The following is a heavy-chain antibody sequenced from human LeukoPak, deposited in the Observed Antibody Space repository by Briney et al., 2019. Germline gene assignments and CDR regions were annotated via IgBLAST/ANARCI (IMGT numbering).Heavy chain of an antibody. J-gene: IGHJ4*02. CDR1: GGSISSGGYS. Sequence: SETLSLTCAVSGGSISSGGYSWSWIRQPPGKGLEWIGYIYHSGSTYYNPSLKSRVTISVDRSKNQFSLKLSSMTAANTAVYYCARVVEQWLVFDYWGQGTLVTVSS. CDR2: IYHSGST. CDR3: ARVVEQWLVFDY. D-gene: IGHD6-19*01. V-gene: IGHV4-30-2*01.